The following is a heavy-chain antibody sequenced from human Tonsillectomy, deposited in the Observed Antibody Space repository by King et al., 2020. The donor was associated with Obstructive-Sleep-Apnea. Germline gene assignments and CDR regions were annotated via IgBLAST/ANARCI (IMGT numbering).Heavy chain of an antibody. CDR2: INSDGSST. V-gene: IGHV3-74*01. J-gene: IGHJ3*02. Sequence: VQLVESGGGLVQPGGSLRLSCAASGFTFSNYWMHWVRQGPGKGLVWVSRINSDGSSTIYADSVKGRFTISRDNAKNTLYLQMNSRRAEATAVYYCARDCDRYSSGHDAFDIWGQGTMVTVSS. D-gene: IGHD5-18*01. CDR3: ARDCDRYSSGHDAFDI. CDR1: GFTFSNYW.